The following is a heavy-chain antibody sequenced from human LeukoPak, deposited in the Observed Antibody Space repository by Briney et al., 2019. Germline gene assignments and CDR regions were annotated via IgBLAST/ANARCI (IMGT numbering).Heavy chain of an antibody. CDR2: IRYDGNNN. D-gene: IGHD3-22*01. Sequence: QPGGSLRLSCAASGFTFSSYSMNWVRQAPGKGLEWVAFIRYDGNNNYYADSVKGRFTISRDNSKNTLYLQMNSLRAEDTAVYYCAKGIYDTSSYGGGFDYWGQGTLVTVSS. CDR1: GFTFSSYS. J-gene: IGHJ4*02. V-gene: IGHV3-30*02. CDR3: AKGIYDTSSYGGGFDY.